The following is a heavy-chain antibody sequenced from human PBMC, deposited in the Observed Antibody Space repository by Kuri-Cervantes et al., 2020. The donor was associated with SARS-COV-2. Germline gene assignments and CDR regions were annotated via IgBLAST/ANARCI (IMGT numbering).Heavy chain of an antibody. J-gene: IGHJ6*02. Sequence: GESLKISCAASGFTFISYAMHWVRQAPGKGLEWVAVISYDGSNKYFAESVKGRFTISRDNSKNTLYLQMNSLRAEDTAVYYCAKDGGSYSFSSAYGMDVWGQGTTVTVSS. CDR1: GFTFISYA. V-gene: IGHV3-30-3*01. D-gene: IGHD1-26*01. CDR2: ISYDGSNK. CDR3: AKDGGSYSFSSAYGMDV.